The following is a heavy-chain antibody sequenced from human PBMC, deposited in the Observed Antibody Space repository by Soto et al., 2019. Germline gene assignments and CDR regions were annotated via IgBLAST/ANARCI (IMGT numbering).Heavy chain of an antibody. V-gene: IGHV1-18*01. CDR2: ISAYNGNT. CDR1: GYTFTSYG. D-gene: IGHD3-10*01. Sequence: QVQLVQSGAEVKKPGASVKVSCKASGYTFTSYGISWVRQAPGQGLEWMGWISAYNGNTNYAQKLQGRVTMTTDTSTSTAYMELRRLRSDDTAVYYCARVSDYYGSGSLYYFDSWGQGTLVTVSS. J-gene: IGHJ4*02. CDR3: ARVSDYYGSGSLYYFDS.